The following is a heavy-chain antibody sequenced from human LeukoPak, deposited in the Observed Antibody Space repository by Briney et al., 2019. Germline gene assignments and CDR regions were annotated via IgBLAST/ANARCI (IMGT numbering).Heavy chain of an antibody. CDR1: GGSISSSSYY. Sequence: SETLSLTCTVSGGSISSSSYYWGWIRQPPGKGLEWIGSIYYSGSTYYNPSLKSRVTISVDTSKNQFSLKLSSVTAADTAVYYCARSSTSVRDAFDIWGQGTMVTVSS. CDR3: ARSSTSVRDAFDI. D-gene: IGHD2-2*01. V-gene: IGHV4-39*01. J-gene: IGHJ3*02. CDR2: IYYSGST.